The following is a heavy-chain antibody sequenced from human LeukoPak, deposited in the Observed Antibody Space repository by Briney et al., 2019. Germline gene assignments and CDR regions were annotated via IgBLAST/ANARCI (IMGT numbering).Heavy chain of an antibody. CDR3: ARLRGRHYMDV. D-gene: IGHD3-10*01. J-gene: IGHJ6*03. CDR2: IYYSGST. V-gene: IGHV4-59*11. Sequence: SETLSLTCTVSGGSISSHYWSWIRQPPGKGLEWIGYIYYSGSTNYNPSLKSRVTISVDTSKNQFSLKLSSVTAADTAVYYCARLRGRHYMDVWGKGTTVTVSS. CDR1: GGSISSHY.